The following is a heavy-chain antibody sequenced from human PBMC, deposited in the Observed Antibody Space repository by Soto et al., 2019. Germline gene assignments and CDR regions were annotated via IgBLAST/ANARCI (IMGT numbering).Heavy chain of an antibody. J-gene: IGHJ4*02. D-gene: IGHD6-13*01. V-gene: IGHV3-7*03. CDR3: ARVADSSSWFDY. CDR2: IKQEGSEK. CDR1: GFTFSSYW. Sequence: VQLVESGGGLVQPGGSLRLSCAASGFTFSSYWMSWVRQAPGKGLEWVANIKQEGSEKYYVDSVKGRFTISRDNAKNTLYLQMNSLRAEDTAVYYCARVADSSSWFDYWGQGTLVTVSS.